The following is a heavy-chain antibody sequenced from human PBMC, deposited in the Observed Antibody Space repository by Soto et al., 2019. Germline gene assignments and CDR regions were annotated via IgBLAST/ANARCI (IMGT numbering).Heavy chain of an antibody. CDR2: ISSNGGST. J-gene: IGHJ3*02. V-gene: IGHV3-64*01. D-gene: IGHD4-17*01. CDR3: AREFGWYGDPDDAFDI. Sequence: GGSLRLSCAASGFTFSSYAMHWVRQAPGKGLEYVSAISSNGGSTYYANSVKGRFTISRDNSKNTLYLQMGSLRAEDMAVYYCAREFGWYGDPDDAFDIWGQGTMVTVSS. CDR1: GFTFSSYA.